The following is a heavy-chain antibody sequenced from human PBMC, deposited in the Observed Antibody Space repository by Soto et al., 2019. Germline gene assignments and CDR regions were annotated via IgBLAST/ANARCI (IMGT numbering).Heavy chain of an antibody. J-gene: IGHJ4*02. CDR1: GFTFSSYW. Sequence: PGGSLRLSCAASGFTFSSYWMSWVRQAPGKGLEWVANIKQDGSEKYYVDSVKGRFTISRDNAKNSLYLQMNSLRAEYTAVYYCARDLYDFWSGNFDYWGQGTLVTVSS. CDR3: ARDLYDFWSGNFDY. V-gene: IGHV3-7*01. D-gene: IGHD3-3*01. CDR2: IKQDGSEK.